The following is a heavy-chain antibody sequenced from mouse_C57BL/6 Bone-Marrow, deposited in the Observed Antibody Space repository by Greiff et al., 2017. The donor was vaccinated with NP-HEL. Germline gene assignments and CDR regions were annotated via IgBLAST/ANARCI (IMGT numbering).Heavy chain of an antibody. V-gene: IGHV5-4*01. CDR3: AREESNYVGAMDY. CDR2: ISDGGSYT. CDR1: GFTFSSYA. J-gene: IGHJ4*01. D-gene: IGHD2-5*01. Sequence: EVKLMESGGGLVKPGGSLKLSCAASGFTFSSYAMSWVRQTPEKRLAWVATISDGGSYTYSPANVKGRFTISRDHAKNNLYLQMSHLKSEDTAMYYCAREESNYVGAMDYWGQGTSVTVSS.